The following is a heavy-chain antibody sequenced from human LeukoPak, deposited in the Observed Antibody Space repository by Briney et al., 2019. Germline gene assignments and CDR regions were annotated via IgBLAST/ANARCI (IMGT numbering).Heavy chain of an antibody. CDR3: ASSLQEQLVPLDY. V-gene: IGHV4-34*01. CDR2: INHSGST. J-gene: IGHJ4*02. D-gene: IGHD6-6*01. CDR1: GGSFSGYY. Sequence: PSETLSLTCAVYGGSFSGYYWSWIRQAPGKGLEWIGEINHSGSTNYNPSLKSRVTISVDTSKNQFSLKLSSVTAADTAVYYCASSLQEQLVPLDYWGQGTLVTVSS.